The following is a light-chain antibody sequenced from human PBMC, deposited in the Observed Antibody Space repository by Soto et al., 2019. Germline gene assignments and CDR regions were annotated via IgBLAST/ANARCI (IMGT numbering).Light chain of an antibody. CDR2: GAS. Sequence: EIVFTQSPGTLSLSPGERATLSCRASQSVSSSYLAWYQQKPGQAPRLLIYGASTRATGIPARFSGSGSGTEFTLTISSLEPEDFAVYYCQQRSNWPLTFGGGTKVDIK. V-gene: IGKV3D-20*02. J-gene: IGKJ4*01. CDR1: QSVSSSY. CDR3: QQRSNWPLT.